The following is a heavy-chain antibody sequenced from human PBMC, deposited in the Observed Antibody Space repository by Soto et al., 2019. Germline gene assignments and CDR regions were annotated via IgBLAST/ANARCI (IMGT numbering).Heavy chain of an antibody. CDR2: ISFEGSKK. CDR1: GFIFIGYG. Sequence: QVQLVESGGGVVQPGGSLRLSCAASGFIFIGYGMHWVRQAPGKGLEWVAVISFEGSKKYYANSVEGRFTISRDNSKNTLFLQMNSLRAEDTAVYYCAKGGSSSARYFDRWGQGALVSVSS. CDR3: AKGGSSSARYFDR. J-gene: IGHJ5*02. V-gene: IGHV3-30*18. D-gene: IGHD6-6*01.